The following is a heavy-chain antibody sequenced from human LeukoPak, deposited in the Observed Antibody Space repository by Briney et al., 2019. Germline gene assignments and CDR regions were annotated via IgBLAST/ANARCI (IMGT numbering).Heavy chain of an antibody. D-gene: IGHD6-13*01. V-gene: IGHV3-23*01. Sequence: GGSLRLSCAASGFTFSSYAMSWIRQAPGKGLEWVSAISASGGSTYYADSVKGRFTISRDNSKNTLYLQMNSLRAEDTAVYYCAKGKQLALAEYFQHWGQGTLVTVSS. J-gene: IGHJ1*01. CDR1: GFTFSSYA. CDR2: ISASGGST. CDR3: AKGKQLALAEYFQH.